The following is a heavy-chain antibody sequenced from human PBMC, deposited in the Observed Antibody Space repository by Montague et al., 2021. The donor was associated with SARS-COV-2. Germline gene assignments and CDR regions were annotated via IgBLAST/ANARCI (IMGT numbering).Heavy chain of an antibody. CDR3: AKDSYYYGLGYGMDV. D-gene: IGHD3-10*01. V-gene: IGHV3-23*01. J-gene: IGHJ6*02. Sequence: SLRLSCAASGFTFSNSAMNWVRQAPGKGLEWVSGISGSDGGTHXXXSXXXRFSISRDNSKNVLYLQMNSLRAEDTALYYCAKDSYYYGLGYGMDVWGQGTTVTVSS. CDR2: ISGSDGGT. CDR1: GFTFSNSA.